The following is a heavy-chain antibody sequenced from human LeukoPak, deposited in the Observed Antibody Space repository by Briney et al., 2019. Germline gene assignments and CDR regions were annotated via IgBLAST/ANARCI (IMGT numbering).Heavy chain of an antibody. CDR1: GGSISSGTYH. Sequence: PSETLSLTCSVSGGSISSGTYHWGWIRHPPGKGLEWIGTIHYSGSTYYNPSLKSRVTISVDTSRTQFSLKLNSVTAADTAIYYCARQVSAVAAFDIWGQETMVTVSS. V-gene: IGHV4-39*01. CDR2: IHYSGST. J-gene: IGHJ3*02. D-gene: IGHD6-19*01. CDR3: ARQVSAVAAFDI.